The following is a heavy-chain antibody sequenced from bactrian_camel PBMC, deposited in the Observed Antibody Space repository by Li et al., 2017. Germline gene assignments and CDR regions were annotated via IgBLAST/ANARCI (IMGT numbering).Heavy chain of an antibody. Sequence: LRLSCVASGYITSSYCMGWFRQSPGKEREGLAAMYGGGATYTERTYYADSVSGRFTVSRDNAKNTVYLQMNSLKSEDTALYYCATDALRPYGGAWFGVVPHFGYWGQGTQVTVS. CDR2: MYGGGATYTERT. CDR1: GYITSSYC. D-gene: IGHD6*01. CDR3: ATDALRPYGGAWFGVVPHFGY. J-gene: IGHJ6*01. V-gene: IGHV3-3*01.